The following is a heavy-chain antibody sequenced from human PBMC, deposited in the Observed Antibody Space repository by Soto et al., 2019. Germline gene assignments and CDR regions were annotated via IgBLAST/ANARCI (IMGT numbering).Heavy chain of an antibody. D-gene: IGHD3-16*01. J-gene: IGHJ5*01. CDR2: ISYDGGRQ. Sequence: QAHLVESGGGVVQPGRSLRLSCAASGFTFTSYGMHWVRQAPGTRLEWVAVISYDGGRQHYADSVKGRFTISRDNSKNMVLMQMNSLRAEDTAVYYWVSDQGSGNASVPDSWGQGTLVSVSS. CDR3: VSDQGSGNASVPDS. CDR1: GFTFTSYG. V-gene: IGHV3-30*03.